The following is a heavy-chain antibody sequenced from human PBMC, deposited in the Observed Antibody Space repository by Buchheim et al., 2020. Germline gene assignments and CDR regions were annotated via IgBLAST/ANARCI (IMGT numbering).Heavy chain of an antibody. J-gene: IGHJ6*02. CDR1: GYTFTSYY. Sequence: QVQLVQSGAEVKKPGASVKVSCKASGYTFTSYYMHWVRQAPGQGLEWMGIINPSGGSTSYAQKFQGRVTMTRDTSTSTVYMELTSLRSDDTAVYYCARAYCSGGTCPYYYYFGMDVWGQGTT. V-gene: IGHV1-46*01. D-gene: IGHD2-15*01. CDR2: INPSGGST. CDR3: ARAYCSGGTCPYYYYFGMDV.